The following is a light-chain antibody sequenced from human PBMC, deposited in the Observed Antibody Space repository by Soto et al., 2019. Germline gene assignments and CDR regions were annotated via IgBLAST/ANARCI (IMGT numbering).Light chain of an antibody. CDR2: YAS. J-gene: IGKJ1*01. CDR1: QTISSW. CDR3: QQSYSTPWT. V-gene: IGKV1-39*01. Sequence: DIQMTHSPSSRSGSVGDRVTITGRASQTISSWLAWYQQKPGKAPKLLIYYASSLQSGVPSRFSGSGSETHFTLTISSLQPEDFATYSCQQSYSTPWTFGQGTKVDI.